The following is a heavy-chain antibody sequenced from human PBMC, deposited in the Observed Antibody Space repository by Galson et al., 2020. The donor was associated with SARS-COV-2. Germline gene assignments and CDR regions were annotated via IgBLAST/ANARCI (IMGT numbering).Heavy chain of an antibody. V-gene: IGHV4-34*01. J-gene: IGHJ6*03. CDR3: AGGSVVVVPAALAVLFDYYYYMDV. CDR1: GGSFSGYY. Sequence: SETLSLTCAVYGGSFSGYYWSWIRQPPGKGLEWIGEINHSGSTNYNPSLKSRVTISVDTSKNQFSLKLSSVTAADTAVYYCAGGSVVVVPAALAVLFDYYYYMDVWGKGTTVTVSS. CDR2: INHSGST. D-gene: IGHD2-2*01.